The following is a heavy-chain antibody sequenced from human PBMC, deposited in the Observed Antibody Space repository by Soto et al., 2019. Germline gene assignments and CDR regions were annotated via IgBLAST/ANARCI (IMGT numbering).Heavy chain of an antibody. CDR1: GGSFSGYY. Sequence: TSETLSLTCAVYGGSFSGYYWSWIRQPPGKGLEWSGAIKHSGSTNYNPSLKSRVTISVDTSKNQLSLTLSSVTAADTAMYYCAGLPYIVVVPAARGTRGLDYGTDVWGQGTTVTVSS. CDR2: IKHSGST. D-gene: IGHD2-2*01. J-gene: IGHJ6*02. CDR3: AGLPYIVVVPAARGTRGLDYGTDV. V-gene: IGHV4-34*01.